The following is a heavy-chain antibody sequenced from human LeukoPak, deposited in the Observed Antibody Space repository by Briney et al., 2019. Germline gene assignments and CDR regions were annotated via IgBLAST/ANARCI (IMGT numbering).Heavy chain of an antibody. D-gene: IGHD1-20*01. J-gene: IGHJ4*02. CDR2: IYYSGST. V-gene: IGHV4-31*03. CDR1: GGSISSGGYY. Sequence: PSETLSLTCTVSGGSISSGGYYWSWIRQHPGKGLKWIGYIYYSGSTYYNPSLKSRVTISVDTSKNQFSLKLSSVTAADAAVYYCARVDRITGTTRNLGFDYWGQGTLVTVSS. CDR3: ARVDRITGTTRNLGFDY.